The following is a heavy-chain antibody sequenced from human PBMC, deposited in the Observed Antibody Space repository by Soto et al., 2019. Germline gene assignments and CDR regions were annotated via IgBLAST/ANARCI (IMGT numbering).Heavy chain of an antibody. CDR3: ARWGTTGGLDV. V-gene: IGHV3-30*05. CDR2: TSYDGTNK. Sequence: QVQLVESGGGVVQPGTSLRLSCVGSGFTFRSFVIHWVRQAPGRGLEWVALTSYDGTNKYFGDSGKGRFTISRDNSRNTVDLQMDSLRLEGTALCYCARWGTTGGLDVWGQGTLVCVSS. D-gene: IGHD3-16*01. CDR1: GFTFRSFV. J-gene: IGHJ4*02.